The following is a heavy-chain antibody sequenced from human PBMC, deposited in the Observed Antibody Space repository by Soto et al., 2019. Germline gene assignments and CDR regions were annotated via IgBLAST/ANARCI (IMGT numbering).Heavy chain of an antibody. CDR2: ITSNSGSI. Sequence: EVQLVESGGGLVQPGRSLRLSCAASGFTFDNYAMHWLRQAPGKGLEWVSTITSNSGSIGYADSVKGRFTISRDNAKNSLYLQMNSLRAEDTALYYCAKDLGDGYTPGLDCWGQGSLVTVSS. D-gene: IGHD5-12*01. V-gene: IGHV3-9*01. CDR1: GFTFDNYA. J-gene: IGHJ4*02. CDR3: AKDLGDGYTPGLDC.